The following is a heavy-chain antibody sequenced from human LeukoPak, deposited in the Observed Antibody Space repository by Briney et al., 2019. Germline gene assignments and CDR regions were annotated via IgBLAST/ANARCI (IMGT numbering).Heavy chain of an antibody. J-gene: IGHJ5*02. V-gene: IGHV4-59*08. Sequence: PSETLSLTCTVSGGSISSYYWSWIRQPPGKGLEWIGYVYYSGITNYNPSLKSRVTISVDTSKNQFSLKLTSVTAADTAVYYCARHMGYCSSTSTCNPWFDPWGQGTLVTVSS. D-gene: IGHD2-2*01. CDR1: GGSISSYY. CDR2: VYYSGIT. CDR3: ARHMGYCSSTSTCNPWFDP.